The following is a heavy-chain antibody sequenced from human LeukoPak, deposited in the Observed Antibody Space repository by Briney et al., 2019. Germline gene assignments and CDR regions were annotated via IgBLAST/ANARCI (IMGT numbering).Heavy chain of an antibody. CDR1: GFTFSNYG. CDR2: ISYDGSSR. D-gene: IGHD3-10*01. Sequence: PGGSLRLSCAASGFTFSNYGMHWVRQAPGKGLEWVAFISYDGSSRYYADSVKGRFTISRDDSKNTLYLQMNSLRADDTAVYYCAQWAAVRGVITPLDYWGRGTLVTVSS. J-gene: IGHJ4*02. V-gene: IGHV3-30*18. CDR3: AQWAAVRGVITPLDY.